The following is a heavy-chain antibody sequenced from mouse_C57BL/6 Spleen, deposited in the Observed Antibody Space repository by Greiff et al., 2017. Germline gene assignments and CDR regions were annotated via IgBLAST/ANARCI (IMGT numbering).Heavy chain of an antibody. Sequence: EVKLVESGGGLVQPGGSLSLSCAASGFTFTDYYMSWVRQPPGQALEWLGFIRNKANGYTTEYSASVKGRFTISRDNSQSILYLQMNALRAEDSATYYCARGSNYYAMDYWGQGTSVTVSS. CDR1: GFTFTDYY. J-gene: IGHJ4*01. CDR3: ARGSNYYAMDY. CDR2: IRNKANGYTT. V-gene: IGHV7-3*01.